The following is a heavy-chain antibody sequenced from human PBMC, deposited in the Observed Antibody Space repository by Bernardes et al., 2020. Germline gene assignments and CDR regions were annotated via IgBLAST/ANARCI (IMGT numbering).Heavy chain of an antibody. CDR2: IYSGGST. Sequence: GGSLRLSCAASGFTVSSNYMSWVRQAPGKGLEWVSVIYSGGSTYYADSVKGRFTISRDNSKNTLYLQMNSLRAEDTAVYYCARDAYYYESSGYYPTYYYYYMDVWGKGTTVTVSS. J-gene: IGHJ6*03. V-gene: IGHV3-53*01. D-gene: IGHD3-22*01. CDR3: ARDAYYYESSGYYPTYYYYYMDV. CDR1: GFTVSSNY.